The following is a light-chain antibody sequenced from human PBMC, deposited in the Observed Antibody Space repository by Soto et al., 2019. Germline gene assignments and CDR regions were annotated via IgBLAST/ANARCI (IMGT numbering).Light chain of an antibody. CDR1: SSDVGGYIY. J-gene: IGLJ1*01. Sequence: QSVLTQSASVSGSPGQSITISCTGTSSDVGGYIYVSWYQQHPGKAPKLMIYDVTDRPSGVSNRFSGSKSGNTASLTISGLQAEDEADYYCSSYTSSGTLVFGTGTQLTVL. CDR3: SSYTSSGTLV. CDR2: DVT. V-gene: IGLV2-14*01.